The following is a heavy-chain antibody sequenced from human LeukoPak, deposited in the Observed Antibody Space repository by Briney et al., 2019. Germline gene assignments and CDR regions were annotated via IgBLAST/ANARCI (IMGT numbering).Heavy chain of an antibody. CDR3: ARLEEDLTLGVAGYWFVP. V-gene: IGHV3-7*03. J-gene: IGHJ5*02. CDR1: GFTFSGYR. CDR2: IKEDGGDQ. D-gene: IGHD3-16*01. Sequence: GGSLRFSCEASGFTFSGYRMTWVRQAPGKGLEWVANIKEDGGDQYYVDSVKGRFTISRDNAKNSVYLQMNSLRASDTAMYYCARLEEDLTLGVAGYWFVPWGQGTLVTVS.